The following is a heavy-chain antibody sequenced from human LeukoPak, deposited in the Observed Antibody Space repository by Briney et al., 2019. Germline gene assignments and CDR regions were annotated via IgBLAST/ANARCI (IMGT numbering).Heavy chain of an antibody. V-gene: IGHV4-34*01. CDR1: GGSFSGYY. CDR2: INHSGST. D-gene: IGHD6-13*01. J-gene: IGHJ4*02. Sequence: SETLSLTCAVYGGSFSGYYWSWIRQPPGKGLEWIGEINHSGSTNYNPSLKSRVTISVDTSKSQFSLKLSSVTAADTAVYYCARFLYSTEPYDYWGQGTLVTVSS. CDR3: ARFLYSTEPYDY.